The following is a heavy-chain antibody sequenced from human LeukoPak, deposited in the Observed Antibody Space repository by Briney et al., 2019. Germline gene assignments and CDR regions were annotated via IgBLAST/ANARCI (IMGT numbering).Heavy chain of an antibody. Sequence: SETLSLTCAVYGGSFSGYYWSWIRQPPGKGLEWIGEINHSGSTNYNPSLKSRVTLSVDTSKKPFSLKLSSVTDPDTARYFLASCSLAVAAPGWFDLWGQGTLVTVSS. CDR1: GGSFSGYY. V-gene: IGHV4-34*01. CDR3: ASCSLAVAAPGWFDL. CDR2: INHSGST. D-gene: IGHD6-19*01. J-gene: IGHJ5*02.